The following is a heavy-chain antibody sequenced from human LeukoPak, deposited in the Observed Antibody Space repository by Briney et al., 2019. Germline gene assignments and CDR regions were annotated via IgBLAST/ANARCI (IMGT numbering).Heavy chain of an antibody. D-gene: IGHD5-24*01. Sequence: GRSLGLSCAASGFTFSSYAMHWVRQAPGKGLEWVAVISYDGSNKYYADSVKGRFTISRDNSKNTLYLQMNSLRAEDTAVYYCARDISPDGYNTVLDYWGQGTLVTVSS. CDR3: ARDISPDGYNTVLDY. CDR2: ISYDGSNK. CDR1: GFTFSSYA. J-gene: IGHJ4*02. V-gene: IGHV3-30*04.